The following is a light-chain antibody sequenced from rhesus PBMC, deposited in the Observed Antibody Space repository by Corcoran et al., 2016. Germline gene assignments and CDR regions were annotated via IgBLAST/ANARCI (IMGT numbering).Light chain of an antibody. J-gene: IGKJ1*01. CDR1: QGISSW. CDR3: HQHNSYPWT. CDR2: KAS. V-gene: IGKV1S6*01. Sequence: DIQMTQSPSSLSASVGDTVTITCRESQGISSWLAWYQQKPGKTPKLLIYKASSLQSGVPSRFSGSGSGTDFTLPIRSLQPEDFATYYCHQHNSYPWTFGQGTKVEIK.